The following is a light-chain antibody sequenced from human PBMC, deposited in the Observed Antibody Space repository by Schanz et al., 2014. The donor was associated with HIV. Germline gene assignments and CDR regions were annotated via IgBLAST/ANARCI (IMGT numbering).Light chain of an antibody. Sequence: DIPMTQSPSTLSASVGDRVTITCRASQSVNRWLAWYQQKPGKAPKLLIYQASYLETGVPSRFSGSGSGTEFTLTISRLQPDDLGTYYCQQYNDGSYTFGQGTKLEIK. CDR1: QSVNRW. CDR3: QQYNDGSYT. CDR2: QAS. V-gene: IGKV1-5*03. J-gene: IGKJ2*01.